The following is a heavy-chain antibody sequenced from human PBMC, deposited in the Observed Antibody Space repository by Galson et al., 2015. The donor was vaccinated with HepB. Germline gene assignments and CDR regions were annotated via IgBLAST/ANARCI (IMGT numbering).Heavy chain of an antibody. CDR2: ISTNGATI. CDR1: GFTFSSYT. V-gene: IGHV3-48*04. J-gene: IGHJ3*02. Sequence: SLRLSCAASGFTFSSYTLNWVRQTTGNGLQWVSYISTNGATIHYADSVKGRFTIARDNAKNTMWPQMNSLRAEGKSVYYCATTNFGSGAYWTFESWGQGTLVTVSS. D-gene: IGHD4/OR15-4a*01. CDR3: ATTNFGSGAYWTFES.